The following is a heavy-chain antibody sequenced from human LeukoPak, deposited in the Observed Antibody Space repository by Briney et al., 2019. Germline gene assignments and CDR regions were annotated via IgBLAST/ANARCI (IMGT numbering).Heavy chain of an antibody. CDR1: GGSISSGDYY. CDR3: ARGEYYDFWSGSLPDY. Sequence: PSQTLSLTCTVSGGSISSGDYYWSWIRQPPGKRLEWIGYIYYSGSTNYNPSLKSRVTISVDTSKNQFSLKLSSVTAADTAVYYSARGEYYDFWSGSLPDYWGQGTLVTVSS. V-gene: IGHV4-30-4*08. D-gene: IGHD3-3*01. CDR2: IYYSGST. J-gene: IGHJ4*02.